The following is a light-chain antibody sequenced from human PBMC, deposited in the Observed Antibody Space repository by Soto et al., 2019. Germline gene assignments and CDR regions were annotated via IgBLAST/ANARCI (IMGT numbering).Light chain of an antibody. J-gene: IGLJ2*01. V-gene: IGLV3-1*01. CDR3: QAWDSSTANVV. CDR1: KLGDKY. CDR2: QDS. Sequence: SYEPTQPPSVSVSPGQTASITCSGDKLGDKYACWYQQKPGQSPVLVIYQDSKRPSGIPERFSGSNSGNTATLTISGTQAMDEADYYCQAWDSSTANVVFGGGTKVTVL.